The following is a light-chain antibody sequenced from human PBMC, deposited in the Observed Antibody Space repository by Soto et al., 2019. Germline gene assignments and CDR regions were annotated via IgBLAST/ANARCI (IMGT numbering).Light chain of an antibody. CDR1: QSISTN. CDR2: AAS. V-gene: IGKV1-39*01. Sequence: DIQITHSPSSLSASVGDRVTITSRASQSISTNLNWYPQTTGKAPKPLSFAASTLQSGVPSRFTGSGSGTDFTLTSTSLQPEDFATFYCQQTYTSPVTFGQGTKV. CDR3: QQTYTSPVT. J-gene: IGKJ2*01.